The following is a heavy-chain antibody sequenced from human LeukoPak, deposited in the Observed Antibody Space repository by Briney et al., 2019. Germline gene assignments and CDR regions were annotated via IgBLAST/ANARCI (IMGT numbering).Heavy chain of an antibody. J-gene: IGHJ6*03. V-gene: IGHV4-39*01. CDR1: GGTISTSLYY. Sequence: SETLSLTCSVSGGTISTSLYYWGWIRRPPGKGLEWIGSLYYSGRTYYNPSLKSRVTISIDTSKNQFSLRLTSVTAADTAVYYCARRYCSGADCYGGDSYYYMDVWGKGTTVTISS. D-gene: IGHD2-2*01. CDR3: ARRYCSGADCYGGDSYYYMDV. CDR2: LYYSGRT.